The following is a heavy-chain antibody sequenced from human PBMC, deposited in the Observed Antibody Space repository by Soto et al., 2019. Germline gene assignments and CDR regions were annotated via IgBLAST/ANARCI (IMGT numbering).Heavy chain of an antibody. D-gene: IGHD5-18*01. J-gene: IGHJ6*02. CDR3: ASNAMVTSPYGMDV. V-gene: IGHV4-59*01. CDR2: IYYSGST. CDR1: GGSISSYY. Sequence: QVQLQESGPGLVKPSETLSLTCTVSGGSISSYYWSWIRQPPGKGLEWIGYIYYSGSTNYNPSLKSRVTISVDTSKNQFSLKLSSVTAADTAVYYCASNAMVTSPYGMDVWGQGTTVTVSS.